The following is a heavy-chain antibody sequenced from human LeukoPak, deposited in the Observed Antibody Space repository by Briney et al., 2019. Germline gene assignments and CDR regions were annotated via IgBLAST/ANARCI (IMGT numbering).Heavy chain of an antibody. CDR2: IKQDGSEQ. D-gene: IGHD3-22*01. J-gene: IGHJ3*02. CDR1: GFTFSDYW. Sequence: PGGSLRLSCAASGFTFSDYWMSWVRQAPGKGLEWVANIKQDGSEQYYVDSIKGRFTISRDNAKNSLYLQMNSLRAEDTAVYYCARADSTDAFDIWGQGTMVTVSS. CDR3: ARADSTDAFDI. V-gene: IGHV3-7*03.